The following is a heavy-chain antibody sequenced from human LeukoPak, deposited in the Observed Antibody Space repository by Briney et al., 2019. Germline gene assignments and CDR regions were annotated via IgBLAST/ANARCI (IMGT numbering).Heavy chain of an antibody. CDR3: ARQSSGYYYGWFDP. CDR2: IFYTGNT. CDR1: GGSILDSTYY. J-gene: IGHJ5*02. D-gene: IGHD3-22*01. V-gene: IGHV4-39*01. Sequence: PLETLSLTCTVSGGSILDSTYYWAWIRQPPGKGLEWIATIFYTGNTHYNPSLKSRVTMSVDTVKNQFSLNLNSVTAADTAVYYCARQSSGYYYGWFDPWGQGTLVTASS.